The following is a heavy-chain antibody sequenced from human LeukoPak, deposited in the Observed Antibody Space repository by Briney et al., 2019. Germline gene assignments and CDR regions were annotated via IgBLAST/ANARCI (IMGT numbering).Heavy chain of an antibody. Sequence: GGSLRLSCAASGFTFSTYWMTWVRQAPGKGLEWVANIKGDGSEKYYVDSVKGRFTISRDNAKNSLYLQMNSLRAEDTAVYYCARVKSGYSYGPHYYYYYYMDVWGKGTTVTVSS. D-gene: IGHD5-18*01. J-gene: IGHJ6*03. CDR1: GFTFSTYW. V-gene: IGHV3-7*04. CDR2: IKGDGSEK. CDR3: ARVKSGYSYGPHYYYYYYMDV.